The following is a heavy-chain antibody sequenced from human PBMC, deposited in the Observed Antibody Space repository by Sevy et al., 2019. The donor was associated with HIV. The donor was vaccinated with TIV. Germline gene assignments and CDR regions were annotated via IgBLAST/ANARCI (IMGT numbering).Heavy chain of an antibody. CDR3: AREGGYTDQGMDV. D-gene: IGHD5-12*01. V-gene: IGHV3-21*05. Sequence: GGSLRLSCAASGFSFNNYDMNWVRQAPGKGLEWISYISSSSSYIYYADSVKGRFTISRDNANNSLSVQMNSLRAEDTAVYYCAREGGYTDQGMDVWGQGTTVTVS. CDR1: GFSFNNYD. J-gene: IGHJ6*02. CDR2: ISSSSSYI.